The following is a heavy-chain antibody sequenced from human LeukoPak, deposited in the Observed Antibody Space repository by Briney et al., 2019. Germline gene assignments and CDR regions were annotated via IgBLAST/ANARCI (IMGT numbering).Heavy chain of an antibody. V-gene: IGHV3-30*18. J-gene: IGHJ3*02. Sequence: GRSLRVSCTASGFTFSSYAMHWVRQAPGKGLEWVGVILYDGSNKYYADSVKGRFTISRDNSKNTLYLQMTSLRAEDTAVYYCAKGVGAFGIWGQGTMVTVSS. CDR3: AKGVGAFGI. CDR1: GFTFSSYA. CDR2: ILYDGSNK.